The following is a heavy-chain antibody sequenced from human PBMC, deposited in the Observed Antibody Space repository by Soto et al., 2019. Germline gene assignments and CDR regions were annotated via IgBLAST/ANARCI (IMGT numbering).Heavy chain of an antibody. CDR2: ISSYGADT. CDR3: VKEGYMRSDWYGQFDY. J-gene: IGHJ4*02. CDR1: GFTFNSYA. D-gene: IGHD6-19*01. Sequence: LRLSCSASGFTFNSYAMHWVRQAPGKGLEFVSAISSYGADTYYADSVKGRFAISRDNSKNTLYLQMSSLRAEDTALYYCVKEGYMRSDWYGQFDYWRQGALVTVSS. V-gene: IGHV3-64D*06.